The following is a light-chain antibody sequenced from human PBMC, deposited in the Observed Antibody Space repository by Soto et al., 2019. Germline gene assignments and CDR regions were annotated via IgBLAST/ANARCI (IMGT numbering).Light chain of an antibody. CDR1: TGPVTSGHY. Sequence: QTVVTQEPSVTVSPGGTVTLTCGSTTGPVTSGHYPYWLQQKPGQAPTTLIYDTDNKNSWTPARFAGSILGGKAVLTLSGAQPEDEADYYCLLSYSGTRVLFGAGTKLTVL. CDR3: LLSYSGTRVL. J-gene: IGLJ2*01. CDR2: DTD. V-gene: IGLV7-46*01.